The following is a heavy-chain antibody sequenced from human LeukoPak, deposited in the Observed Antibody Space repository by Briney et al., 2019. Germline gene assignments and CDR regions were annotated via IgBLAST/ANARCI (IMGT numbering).Heavy chain of an antibody. Sequence: SETLSLTCTVSGGSISSSSYYWGWIRQPPGKGLEWIGSIYYSGSTYYNPSLKSRVTISVDTSKNQFSLKLSSVTAADTAVYYCARLGGGGISYYDFWSGSKVAYYFDYWGQGTLVTVSS. CDR2: IYYSGST. J-gene: IGHJ4*02. V-gene: IGHV4-39*01. CDR3: ARLGGGGISYYDFWSGSKVAYYFDY. D-gene: IGHD3-3*01. CDR1: GGSISSSSYY.